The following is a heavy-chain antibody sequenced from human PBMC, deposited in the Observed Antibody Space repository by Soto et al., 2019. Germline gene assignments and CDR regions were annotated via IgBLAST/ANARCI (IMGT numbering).Heavy chain of an antibody. J-gene: IGHJ4*02. CDR3: ARVRKGGPYYFDY. Sequence: SVKVSCKASGGTFSSYAISWVRQAPGQGLEWMGGIIPIFGTANYAQKFQGRVTITADESTSTAYMELSSLRSEDTAVYYCARVRKGGPYYFDYWGQGTLVTVSS. CDR2: IIPIFGTA. V-gene: IGHV1-69*13. D-gene: IGHD3-16*01. CDR1: GGTFSSYA.